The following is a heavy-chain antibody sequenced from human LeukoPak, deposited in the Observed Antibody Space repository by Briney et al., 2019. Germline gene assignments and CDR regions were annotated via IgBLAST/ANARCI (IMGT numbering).Heavy chain of an antibody. D-gene: IGHD3-22*01. CDR1: GGSFSGYH. CDR3: ARGPRYYYDSSGYYYY. J-gene: IGHJ4*02. CDR2: INHSGST. Sequence: PSETLSLTCAVYGGSFSGYHWSWIRQPPGKGLVWIGEINHSGSTNYNPSLKSRVTISVDTSKNQFSLKLSSVTAADTAVYYCARGPRYYYDSSGYYYYWGQGTLVTVSS. V-gene: IGHV4-34*01.